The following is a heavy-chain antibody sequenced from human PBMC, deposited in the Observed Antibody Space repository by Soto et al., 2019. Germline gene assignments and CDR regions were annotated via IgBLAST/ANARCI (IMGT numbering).Heavy chain of an antibody. CDR3: XXXXGWAFDI. D-gene: IGHD6-19*01. CDR1: GFSFSSYS. CDR2: LSSSKTYI. J-gene: IGHJ3*02. V-gene: IGHV3-48*01. Sequence: EVQLVESGGDLVQPGQSLRLSCAASGFSFSSYSMNWVRQAPGKGLEWISYLSSSKTYIWYADSVKGRFTISRDNAKXXXXXXXXXXXXXXXXXXXXXXXXGWAFDIWGLGTMVTVSS.